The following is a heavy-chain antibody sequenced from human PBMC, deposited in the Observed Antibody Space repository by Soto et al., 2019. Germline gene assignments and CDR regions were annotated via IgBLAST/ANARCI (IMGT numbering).Heavy chain of an antibody. CDR2: ISGSGGST. CDR1: GFTFSSYA. Sequence: EVQLLESGGGLVQPGGSLRLSCAASGFTFSSYAMSWVRQAPGKGLEWVAAISGSGGSTYYADSVKGRFTISRDNSKNTRYLQKNSLGAEDTAVYYCAKVGYCSGGSCYAFLDSWGEGTLVTVSS. V-gene: IGHV3-23*01. D-gene: IGHD2-15*01. J-gene: IGHJ4*02. CDR3: AKVGYCSGGSCYAFLDS.